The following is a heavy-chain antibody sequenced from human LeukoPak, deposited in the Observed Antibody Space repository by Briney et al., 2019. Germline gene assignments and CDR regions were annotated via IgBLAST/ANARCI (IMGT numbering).Heavy chain of an antibody. CDR2: ISSSSSTI. V-gene: IGHV3-48*01. CDR3: ARGSTYYDSSGQVPFDY. J-gene: IGHJ4*02. D-gene: IGHD3-22*01. Sequence: GGSLRLSCAASGFTFSTYSMNWVRQAPGQGLEWVSYISSSSSTIYYADSVKGRFTISRDNAKNSLYLQMNSLRAEDTAVYYCARGSTYYDSSGQVPFDYWGQGTLVTVSS. CDR1: GFTFSTYS.